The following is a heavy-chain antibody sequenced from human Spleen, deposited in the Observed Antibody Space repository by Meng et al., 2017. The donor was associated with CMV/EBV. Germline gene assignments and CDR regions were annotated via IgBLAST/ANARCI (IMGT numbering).Heavy chain of an antibody. CDR2: IIPIFGTA. Sequence: VQLVQSGAGVKKPGSSVKVSCKASGGTFSSYAISWVRQAPGQGLEWMGGIIPIFGTANYAQKFQGRVTITADESTSTAYMELRSLRSDDTAVYYCARDRGTYYYDSSGYYTFDYWGQGTLVTVSS. CDR3: ARDRGTYYYDSSGYYTFDY. CDR1: GGTFSSYA. V-gene: IGHV1-69*12. D-gene: IGHD3-22*01. J-gene: IGHJ4*02.